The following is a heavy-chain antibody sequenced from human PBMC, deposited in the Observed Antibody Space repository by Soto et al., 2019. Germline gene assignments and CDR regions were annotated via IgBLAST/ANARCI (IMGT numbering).Heavy chain of an antibody. Sequence: EVRLLESGGGLAQPGGSLRLSCAASGFTFNTYAMNWVRQAPGKGLEWVSAVSGSGVTTYYAYSVKGRFTISRDNSKNSLYVQMNSLRPEDTAVYYFAKDVHNDMLTGIEDCQDWGQGTLVTVSS. CDR1: GFTFNTYA. CDR2: VSGSGVTT. J-gene: IGHJ1*01. V-gene: IGHV3-23*01. CDR3: AKDVHNDMLTGIEDCQD. D-gene: IGHD3-9*01.